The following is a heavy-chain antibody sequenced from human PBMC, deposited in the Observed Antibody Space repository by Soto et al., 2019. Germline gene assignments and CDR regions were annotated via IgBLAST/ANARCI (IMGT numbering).Heavy chain of an antibody. Sequence: QITLKESGPTLVKPTQTLTLTCTFSGFSLSTSGVGVGWIRQPPGKALEWLALIYWDDDKRYSPSLKSRLTITKDTSKNQVVLTMTNMDPVDTATYYCARAGVTMIVVAPFDYWGQGTLVTVSS. D-gene: IGHD3-22*01. CDR2: IYWDDDK. V-gene: IGHV2-5*02. CDR1: GFSLSTSGVG. CDR3: ARAGVTMIVVAPFDY. J-gene: IGHJ4*02.